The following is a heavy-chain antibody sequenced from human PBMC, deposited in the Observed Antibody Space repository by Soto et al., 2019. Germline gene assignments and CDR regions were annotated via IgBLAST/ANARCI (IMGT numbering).Heavy chain of an antibody. CDR3: VGGQYYFDY. V-gene: IGHV3-30*03. Sequence: QVQLVESGGGVVQPGRSLRLSCAASGFPFSSYGMHWVREAPGKGLEWVAVISYDGSNKYYADSVKGRFTIYRDNSASTLYLQMNSMRPEDTALYYCVGGQYYFDYRGQGNLVTVSP. CDR1: GFPFSSYG. CDR2: ISYDGSNK. J-gene: IGHJ4*02. D-gene: IGHD2-15*01.